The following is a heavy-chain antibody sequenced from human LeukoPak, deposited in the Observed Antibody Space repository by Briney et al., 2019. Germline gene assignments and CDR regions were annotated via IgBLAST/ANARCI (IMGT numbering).Heavy chain of an antibody. V-gene: IGHV3-30*04. CDR3: ARDRWPRGETTTIGPFDP. D-gene: IGHD1-14*01. Sequence: GGSLRLSCAASGFTFSSYAMHWVRQAPGKGLEWVAVISYDGSNKYYADSVKGRFTISRDNAKNSLSLQMSSLRVEDTAVYYCARDRWPRGETTTIGPFDPWGQGTLVIVSS. J-gene: IGHJ5*02. CDR1: GFTFSSYA. CDR2: ISYDGSNK.